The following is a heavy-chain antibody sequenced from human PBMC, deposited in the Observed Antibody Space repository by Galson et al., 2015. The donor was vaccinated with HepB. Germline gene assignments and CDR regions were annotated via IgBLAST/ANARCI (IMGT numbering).Heavy chain of an antibody. J-gene: IGHJ5*02. CDR2: IYYSGST. CDR3: ARPNSGSRNWFDP. V-gene: IGHV4-39*01. D-gene: IGHD1-26*01. Sequence: SETLSLTCTVSGGSISSSSYYWGWIRQPPEKGLEWIGSIYYSGSTYYNPSLKSRVTISVDTSKNQFSLKLSSVTAADTAVYYCARPNSGSRNWFDPWGQGTLVTVSS. CDR1: GGSISSSSYY.